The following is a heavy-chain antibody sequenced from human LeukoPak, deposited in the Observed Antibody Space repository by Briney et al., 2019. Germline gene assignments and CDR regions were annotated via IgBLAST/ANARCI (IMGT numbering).Heavy chain of an antibody. CDR1: GYTFTGYY. J-gene: IGHJ4*02. CDR2: INPNSGGT. CDR3: ASGCSSTSCYGYYFDY. V-gene: IGHV1-2*02. D-gene: IGHD2-2*01. Sequence: ASVKVSCKASGYTFTGYYMHWVRQAPGQGLEWKGWINPNSGGTNYAQKFQGRVTMTRDTSISTAYMELSRLRSDNTAVYYCASGCSSTSCYGYYFDYWGQGTLVTVSS.